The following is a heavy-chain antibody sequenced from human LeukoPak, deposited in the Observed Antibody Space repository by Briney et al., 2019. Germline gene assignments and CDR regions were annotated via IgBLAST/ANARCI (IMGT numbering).Heavy chain of an antibody. CDR3: ARVYSTNGWFADY. V-gene: IGHV6-1*01. CDR2: TYHRSKWYT. J-gene: IGHJ4*02. CDR1: GDSVSSNNAA. Sequence: SQTLSLTCAISGDSVSSNNAAWNWIRQSPSRGLEWLGRTYHRSKWYTDYAMSVKSRMTTNPDTSKNQFSLQLNSVTPEDTAIYYCARVYSTNGWFADYWGQGTLVTVSA. D-gene: IGHD2-8*01.